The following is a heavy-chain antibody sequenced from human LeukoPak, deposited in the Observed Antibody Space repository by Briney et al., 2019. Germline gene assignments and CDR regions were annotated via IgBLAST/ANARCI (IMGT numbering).Heavy chain of an antibody. D-gene: IGHD2-2*01. J-gene: IGHJ4*02. CDR3: TTSCPKVREGYQ. CDR2: ISGGGENT. CDR1: GFSFYYYA. V-gene: IGHV3-23*01. Sequence: PGGSLSLSCAASGFSFYYYAMRWVRQAPGKGLEWLSEISGGGENTNYADSVKGRFTISRDNSKDTLFLHMSSLRDEDTADYYCTTSCPKVREGYQWGQGTLVTVS.